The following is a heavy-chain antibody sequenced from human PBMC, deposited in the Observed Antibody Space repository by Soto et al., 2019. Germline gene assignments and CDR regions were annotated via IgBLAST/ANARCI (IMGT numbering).Heavy chain of an antibody. J-gene: IGHJ3*01. V-gene: IGHV2-5*02. CDR3: AGKIFGGYGGAFDV. Sequence: QITLKESGPTLVKPTQTLTLTCTFSGFSLTTSGVGVGWIRQPPGKALEWLALVYGDDDKRYTPSLKSRLTITKYSSTNQVVFTMTTMDPVDTAKYYGAGKIFGGYGGAFDVWGQGKMVNVSS. CDR1: GFSLTTSGVG. D-gene: IGHD3-10*01. CDR2: VYGDDDK.